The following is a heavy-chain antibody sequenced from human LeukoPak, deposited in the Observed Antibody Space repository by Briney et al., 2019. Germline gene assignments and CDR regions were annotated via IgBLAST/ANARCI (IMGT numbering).Heavy chain of an antibody. D-gene: IGHD6-19*01. Sequence: GESLRISCQGSGYSFISYWITWVRQMPGKGLEWMGRIDPSDSYTNYSPSFQGHVTMSADKSISTAYLQWNSLKASDTAMYYCARRGAVPGHNWFDPWGLGTLVIVSS. V-gene: IGHV5-10-1*01. J-gene: IGHJ5*02. CDR3: ARRGAVPGHNWFDP. CDR2: IDPSDSYT. CDR1: GYSFISYW.